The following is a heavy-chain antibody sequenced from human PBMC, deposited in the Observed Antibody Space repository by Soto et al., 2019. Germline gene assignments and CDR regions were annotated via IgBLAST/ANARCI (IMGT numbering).Heavy chain of an antibody. CDR3: ARDRCSGGRCYSVSAFDM. V-gene: IGHV3-7*01. Sequence: GGSLRLSCAVSGFSFSNYWMSWVRQAPGKGLEWVANINPDGSVEYYADSLKGRFTISRDNARNSLYLQMNSLRAEDTAVYYCARDRCSGGRCYSVSAFDMWGQGTMVTVSS. CDR1: GFSFSNYW. J-gene: IGHJ3*02. CDR2: INPDGSVE. D-gene: IGHD2-15*01.